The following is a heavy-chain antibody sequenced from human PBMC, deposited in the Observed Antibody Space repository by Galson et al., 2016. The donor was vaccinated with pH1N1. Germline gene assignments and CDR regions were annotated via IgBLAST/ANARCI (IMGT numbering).Heavy chain of an antibody. J-gene: IGHJ4*02. Sequence: SRRLSCAASGFTFNQFWMTWVRQAPGMGLEWVANINPGSTVKQYVDSVKGRFTISRDNAKNSVYLQMDSLTDEDTAVYFSARDGNNWNDFEYWGQGTLVTVSS. D-gene: IGHD1-20*01. CDR3: ARDGNNWNDFEY. CDR1: GFTFNQFW. V-gene: IGHV3-7*01. CDR2: INPGSTVK.